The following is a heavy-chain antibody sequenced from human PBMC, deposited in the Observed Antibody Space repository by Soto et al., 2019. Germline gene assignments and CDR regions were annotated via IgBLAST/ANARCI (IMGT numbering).Heavy chain of an antibody. V-gene: IGHV4-59*08. CDR1: GGSISSYY. D-gene: IGHD3-9*01. CDR3: ARHERYFDWLGAFDI. CDR2: IYYSGST. J-gene: IGHJ3*02. Sequence: SETLSLTCTVSGGSISSYYWSWIRQPPGKGLEWIGYIYYSGSTNYNPSLKSRVTISVDTSKNQFSLKLSSVTAADTAVYYCARHERYFDWLGAFDIWGQGTMVTVSS.